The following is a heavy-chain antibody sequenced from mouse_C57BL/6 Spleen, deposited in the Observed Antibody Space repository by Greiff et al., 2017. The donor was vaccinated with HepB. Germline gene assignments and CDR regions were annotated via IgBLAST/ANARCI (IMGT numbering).Heavy chain of an antibody. D-gene: IGHD1-1*01. V-gene: IGHV1-15*01. CDR3: TRGWYYGISFAY. Sequence: VQLQQSGAELVRPGASVTLSCKASGYTFTDYEMHWVKQTPVHGLEWIGAIDPETGGTAYNQKFKGKAILTADKSSSTAYMELRSLTSEDSAVYYCTRGWYYGISFAYWGQGTLVTVSA. J-gene: IGHJ3*01. CDR1: GYTFTDYE. CDR2: IDPETGGT.